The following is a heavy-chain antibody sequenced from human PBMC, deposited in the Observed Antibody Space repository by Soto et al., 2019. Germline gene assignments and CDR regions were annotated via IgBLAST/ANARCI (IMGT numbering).Heavy chain of an antibody. CDR3: ARGRRPDYDFWSGRHDAFDI. D-gene: IGHD3-3*01. CDR1: GGSISSYY. V-gene: IGHV4-4*07. CDR2: IYSSGST. Sequence: SETLSLTCTVSGGSISSYYWSWIRQPAGKGLEWIGRIYSSGSTNYNDSLKRRVTISFDTSKIQFSLRLTSLTAADTAVYFCARGRRPDYDFWSGRHDAFDIWGQGTMVTVSS. J-gene: IGHJ3*02.